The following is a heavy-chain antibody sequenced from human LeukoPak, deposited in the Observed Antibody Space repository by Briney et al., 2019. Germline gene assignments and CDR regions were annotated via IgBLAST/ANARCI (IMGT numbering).Heavy chain of an antibody. CDR2: IWYDGSYR. D-gene: IGHD5-12*01. CDR1: GFTFSTYG. V-gene: IGHV3-33*01. Sequence: PGGSLRLSCAASGFTFSTYGVHWVRQAPGKGLEWVAAIWYDGSYRNYADSVKGRFAISRDNSKNTVYLQMDSLRAEDTAVYYCARDYDHYFDYWGQGTLVTVSS. CDR3: ARDYDHYFDY. J-gene: IGHJ4*02.